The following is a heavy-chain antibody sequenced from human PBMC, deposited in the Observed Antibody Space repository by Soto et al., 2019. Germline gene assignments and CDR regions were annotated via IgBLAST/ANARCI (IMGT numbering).Heavy chain of an antibody. J-gene: IGHJ6*03. Sequence: SQTLSLTCAISGDSVSSNSAAWNWIRQSPSRGLEWLGRTYYRSKWYNDYAVSVKSRITINPDTSKNQFSLQLNSVTPEDTAVYYCARGSMVRGVIGYYYYYMDFCGKGTTVTVSS. CDR3: ARGSMVRGVIGYYYYYMDF. CDR1: GDSVSSNSAA. V-gene: IGHV6-1*01. D-gene: IGHD3-10*01. CDR2: TYYRSKWYN.